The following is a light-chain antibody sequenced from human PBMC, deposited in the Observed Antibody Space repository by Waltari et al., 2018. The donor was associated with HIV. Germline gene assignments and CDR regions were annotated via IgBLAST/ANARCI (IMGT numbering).Light chain of an antibody. J-gene: IGLJ2*01. CDR1: TSNIGTNF. Sequence: QSVLTQPPSASGTPGQNVTISCSGKTSNIGTNFVNWYQQFPGAAPKPLIYSNNHRPSGVAARFSGVKSSTSASLAISGLQSEDEADYFCAAWDDTLNCLFGGGTKLTGL. CDR2: SNN. V-gene: IGLV1-44*01. CDR3: AAWDDTLNCL.